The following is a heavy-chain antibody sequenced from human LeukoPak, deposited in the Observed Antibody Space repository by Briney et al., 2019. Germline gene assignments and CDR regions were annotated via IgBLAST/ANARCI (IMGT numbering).Heavy chain of an antibody. D-gene: IGHD2-15*01. CDR2: INPNSGGT. Sequence: ASVKVSCKASGYTFTSYDINWVRQAPGQGLEWMGRINPNSGGTNYAQKFQGRVTMTRDTSISTAYMELSRLRSDDTAVYYCARGGRLGYRSGGSCFARGEYFQHWGQGTLVTVSS. CDR3: ARGGRLGYRSGGSCFARGEYFQH. CDR1: GYTFTSYD. V-gene: IGHV1-2*06. J-gene: IGHJ1*01.